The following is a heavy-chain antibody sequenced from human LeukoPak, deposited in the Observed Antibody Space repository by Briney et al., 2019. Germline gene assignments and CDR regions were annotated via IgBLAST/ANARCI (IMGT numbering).Heavy chain of an antibody. J-gene: IGHJ4*02. CDR3: ARRDGRSRYFGVVTKPFDY. Sequence: PSETLSLTCTVSGGSITSGSYYWSWIRQPAGKGLEWIGRIYNSGTINYNPSLKSRVTISVDTSKNQFSLKLSPVTAADTAVYYCARRDGRSRYFGVVTKPFDYWGQGTLVTVSS. CDR2: IYNSGTI. V-gene: IGHV4-61*02. D-gene: IGHD3-3*01. CDR1: GGSITSGSYY.